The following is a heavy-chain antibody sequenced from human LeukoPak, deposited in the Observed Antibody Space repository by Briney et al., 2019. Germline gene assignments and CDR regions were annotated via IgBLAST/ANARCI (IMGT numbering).Heavy chain of an antibody. CDR2: INSDGSSK. V-gene: IGHV3-74*01. Sequence: GGSLRLSFSVVGFTFSGYWMRWVRQAPRKGVVWVSGINSDGSSKSNAGSVKDRFTITRDKAKNTLYLQMNSLRAEDTAVYYWARDRMGITGTRLCAFDIWGQGKMVTVSS. CDR1: GFTFSGYW. J-gene: IGHJ3*02. D-gene: IGHD1-7*01. CDR3: ARDRMGITGTRLCAFDI.